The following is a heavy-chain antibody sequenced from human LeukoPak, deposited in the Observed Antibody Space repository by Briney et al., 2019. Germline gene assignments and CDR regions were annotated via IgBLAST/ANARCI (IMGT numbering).Heavy chain of an antibody. V-gene: IGHV4-38-2*02. CDR1: GYSISSGYY. D-gene: IGHD3-22*01. Sequence: PSETLSLTCTVSGYSISSGYYWGWIRQPPGKGLEWIGIIYHSGSTYYNPSLKSRVTISIDTSKNQFSLKLSSVAAADTAVYYCARGPLSLYYYDRKGGIFDPWGQGTLVTVSS. CDR2: IYHSGST. J-gene: IGHJ5*02. CDR3: ARGPLSLYYYDRKGGIFDP.